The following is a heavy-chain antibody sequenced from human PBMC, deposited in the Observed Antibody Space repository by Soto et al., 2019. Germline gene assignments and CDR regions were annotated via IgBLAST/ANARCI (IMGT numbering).Heavy chain of an antibody. J-gene: IGHJ4*02. D-gene: IGHD1-26*01. CDR2: IYYSGST. Sequence: PSETLSLTCTVSGGSISSSSHYWGWIRQPPGKGLEWIGTIYYSGSTYYNPSLKSRVTISVNTSKNQFSLKLSSVTAADTAMYYCARLPGGVILHATTIDCWGQGTLVTVSS. CDR3: ARLPGGVILHATTIDC. CDR1: GGSISSSSHY. V-gene: IGHV4-39*01.